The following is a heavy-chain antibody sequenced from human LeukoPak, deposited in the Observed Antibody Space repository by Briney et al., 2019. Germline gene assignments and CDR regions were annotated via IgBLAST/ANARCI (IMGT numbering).Heavy chain of an antibody. CDR1: GYTFTSYY. Sequence: ASVKVSCKASGYTFTSYYMHWVRQAPGQGLEWMGWINPNSGGTNYAQKFQGRVTMTRDTSISTAYMELSRLRSDDTAVYYCARESPYFDWLLSGTPGKTFDYWGQGTLVTVSS. CDR3: ARESPYFDWLLSGTPGKTFDY. CDR2: INPNSGGT. V-gene: IGHV1-2*02. D-gene: IGHD3-9*01. J-gene: IGHJ4*02.